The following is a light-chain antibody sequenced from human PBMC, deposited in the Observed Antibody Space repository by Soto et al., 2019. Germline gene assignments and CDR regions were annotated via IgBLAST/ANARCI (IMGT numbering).Light chain of an antibody. Sequence: QSALTQPASVSGSPGQSITISCTGTSSDVGGYNYVSWYQQHPGKAPKLMIYDVSNRPSGVSNRSSCSKSGNTASLTISGLQAEDEADYYCSSYTSSSTLLFGGGTKLTVL. CDR2: DVS. V-gene: IGLV2-14*01. J-gene: IGLJ2*01. CDR1: SSDVGGYNY. CDR3: SSYTSSSTLL.